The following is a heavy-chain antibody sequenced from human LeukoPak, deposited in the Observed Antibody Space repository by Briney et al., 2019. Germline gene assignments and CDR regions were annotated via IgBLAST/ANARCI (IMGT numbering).Heavy chain of an antibody. J-gene: IGHJ3*02. Sequence: SETLSLTCAVYGGSFSGYYWSWIRQPPGKGLEWIGEINHSGSTNYNPSLKSRVTISVDTSKNQFSLKLSSVTAADTAVYYCARGPSVRRGIFGVVISSRDAFDIWGQGTMVTVSS. D-gene: IGHD3-3*01. CDR3: ARGPSVRRGIFGVVISSRDAFDI. CDR1: GGSFSGYY. V-gene: IGHV4-34*01. CDR2: INHSGST.